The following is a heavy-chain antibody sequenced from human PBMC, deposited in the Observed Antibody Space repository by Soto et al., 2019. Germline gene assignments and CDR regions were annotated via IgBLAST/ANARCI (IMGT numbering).Heavy chain of an antibody. J-gene: IGHJ4*02. CDR1: GYTFTSYY. Sequence: QVQLVQSGAEVKKPGASVKVSCKASGYTFTSYYMHWVRQAPGQGLEWMGIINTSGGSTSYAQKFQGRVTMTRDTSTSTVYMELSSLRSEDTAVYYCARDHRNDYGDYWGQGTLVTVSS. D-gene: IGHD4-17*01. V-gene: IGHV1-46*01. CDR3: ARDHRNDYGDY. CDR2: INTSGGST.